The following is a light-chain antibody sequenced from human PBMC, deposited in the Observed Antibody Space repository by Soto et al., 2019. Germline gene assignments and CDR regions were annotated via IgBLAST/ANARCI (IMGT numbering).Light chain of an antibody. J-gene: IGLJ2*01. V-gene: IGLV1-40*01. Sequence: QSVLTQPTSMSGAPGQGVTISCTGSSSNIGAGYDVHWYQQVPGTAPKLLIYGNTNRPSGVPDRFSASKSGTSASLAISGLQAEDEADYYCQSYESSLSGWIFGGGTKLTVL. CDR2: GNT. CDR3: QSYESSLSGWI. CDR1: SSNIGAGYD.